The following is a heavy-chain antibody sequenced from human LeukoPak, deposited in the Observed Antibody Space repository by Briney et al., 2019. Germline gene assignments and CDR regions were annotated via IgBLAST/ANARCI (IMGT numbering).Heavy chain of an antibody. J-gene: IGHJ4*02. D-gene: IGHD2-2*02. CDR3: ARLLPELGLPAAILY. Sequence: GESLKISCKGSGYSFTSYWIGWVRQMPGKGLEWMGIIYPGDSDTRYSPSFQGQVTISADKSISTAYLQWSSLKASDTAMYYCARLLPELGLPAAILYWGQGTLVTVSS. CDR1: GYSFTSYW. CDR2: IYPGDSDT. V-gene: IGHV5-51*01.